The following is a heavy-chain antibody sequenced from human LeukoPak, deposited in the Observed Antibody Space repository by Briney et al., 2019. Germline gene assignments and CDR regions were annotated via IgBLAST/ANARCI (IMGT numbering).Heavy chain of an antibody. J-gene: IGHJ4*02. CDR2: IYYSGST. D-gene: IGHD2-2*01. CDR3: ARHYCSSTSCSPRWFDY. V-gene: IGHV4-59*08. CDR1: GDSVSSNY. Sequence: SETLSLTCAVSGDSVSSNYWSWIRQPPGKGLEWIGYIYYSGSTNYNPSLKSRVTISVDTSKNQFSLKLSSVTAADTAVYYCARHYCSSTSCSPRWFDYWGQGTLVTVSS.